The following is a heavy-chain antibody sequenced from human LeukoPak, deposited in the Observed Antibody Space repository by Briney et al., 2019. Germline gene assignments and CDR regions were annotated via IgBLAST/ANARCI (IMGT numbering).Heavy chain of an antibody. CDR2: INTDGDKT. J-gene: IGHJ5*02. CDR3: ARVASGSWSWFDP. D-gene: IGHD1-26*01. CDR1: GFTFTNYW. V-gene: IGHV3-74*01. Sequence: GGSLILSCAASGFTFTNYWMHWVRQAPGKGLVWVSRINTDGDKTTYADSVKGRFTVSRDNAKNTLYLHMYNLRTEDTAVYYCARVASGSWSWFDPWGQGTLVTVSS.